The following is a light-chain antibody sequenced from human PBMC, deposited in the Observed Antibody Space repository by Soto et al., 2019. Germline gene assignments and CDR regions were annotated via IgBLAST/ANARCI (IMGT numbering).Light chain of an antibody. CDR2: DVS. CDR1: SSDVGTYNY. V-gene: IGLV2-14*01. CDR3: SSYTSSSTSVL. J-gene: IGLJ2*01. Sequence: QSALTQPASVSGSPGQSITISCTGTSSDVGTYNYVSWYQQHPGKAPKLMIYDVSNRTSGVSDRFSGSKSGNTATLTISGLQAEDEADYYCSSYTSSSTSVLFGGGTKLTVL.